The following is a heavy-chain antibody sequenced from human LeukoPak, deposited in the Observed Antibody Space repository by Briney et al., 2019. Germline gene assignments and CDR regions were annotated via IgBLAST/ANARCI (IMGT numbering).Heavy chain of an antibody. CDR3: AKDLAGIAAAGPPEY. CDR2: ISGSGGST. Sequence: PGGSLRLSCAASGFTSSSYAMSWVRQAPGKGLEWVSAISGSGGSTYYADSMKGRFTISRDNSKNTLYLQMNSLRAEDTAVYYCAKDLAGIAAAGPPEYWGQGTLVTVSS. V-gene: IGHV3-23*01. J-gene: IGHJ4*02. D-gene: IGHD6-13*01. CDR1: GFTSSSYA.